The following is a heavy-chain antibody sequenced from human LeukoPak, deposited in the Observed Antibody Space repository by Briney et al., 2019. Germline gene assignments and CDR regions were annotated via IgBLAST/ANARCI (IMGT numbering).Heavy chain of an antibody. CDR1: GFTFSSYS. V-gene: IGHV3-21*01. Sequence: PGGSLRLSCAASGFTFSSYSMNWVRQAPGKGLEWVSSISSSSSYIYYADSVKGRFTISRDNAKNSLFLQMNSLRAEDTAVYYCVRERDWNPTSLDYWGQGTLVTVSS. CDR2: ISSSSSYI. J-gene: IGHJ4*02. D-gene: IGHD1-1*01. CDR3: VRERDWNPTSLDY.